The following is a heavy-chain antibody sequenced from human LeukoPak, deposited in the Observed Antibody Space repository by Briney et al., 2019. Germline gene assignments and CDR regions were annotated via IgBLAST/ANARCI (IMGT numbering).Heavy chain of an antibody. CDR3: AGEFVDTAMVRWNYFDY. Sequence: SSETLSLTCAVSGGSISSGGYSWSWIRQPPGKGLEWIGYIYHSGSTYYNPSLKSRVTISVDRSKNQFSLKLSSVTAADTAVYYCAGEFVDTAMVRWNYFDYWGQGTLVTVSS. CDR1: GGSISSGGYS. D-gene: IGHD5-18*01. V-gene: IGHV4-30-2*01. J-gene: IGHJ4*02. CDR2: IYHSGST.